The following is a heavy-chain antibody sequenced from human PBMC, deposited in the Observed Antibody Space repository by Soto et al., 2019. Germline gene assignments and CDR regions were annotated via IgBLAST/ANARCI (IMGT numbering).Heavy chain of an antibody. CDR1: GGSISSSSYY. CDR3: ARHNRIQRYCSSTSCYLGGWFDP. D-gene: IGHD2-2*01. V-gene: IGHV4-39*01. J-gene: IGHJ5*02. Sequence: QLLESGPGLVKPSETLSLTCTVSGGSISSSSYYWGWIRQPPGKGLEWIGSIYYSGSTYYNPSLKSRVTISVDTSKNQFSLKLSSVTAADTAVYYCARHNRIQRYCSSTSCYLGGWFDPWGQGTLVTVSS. CDR2: IYYSGST.